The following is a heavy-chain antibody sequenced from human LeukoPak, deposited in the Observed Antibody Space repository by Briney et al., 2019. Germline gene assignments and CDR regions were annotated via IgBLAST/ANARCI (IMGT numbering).Heavy chain of an antibody. CDR1: GGTFSSYA. J-gene: IGHJ3*02. Sequence: SVKVSCKASGGTFSSYAISWVRQAPGQGLEWMGRIIPIFGTANYAQKFQGRVTITADESTSTAYMELSSLRSEDTAIYYCARDPGAPVRAFDIWGQGTMVTVSS. V-gene: IGHV1-69*13. D-gene: IGHD3-10*01. CDR3: ARDPGAPVRAFDI. CDR2: IIPIFGTA.